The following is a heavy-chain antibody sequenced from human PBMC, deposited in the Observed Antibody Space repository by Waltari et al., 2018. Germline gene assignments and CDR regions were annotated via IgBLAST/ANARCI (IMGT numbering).Heavy chain of an antibody. V-gene: IGHV5-51*01. D-gene: IGHD6-19*01. CDR3: ARIAVAGTGDYYYGMDV. CDR2: SDPGDSAT. J-gene: IGHJ6*02. Sequence: EVQLVQSGAEVKKPGESLKISCKGSGYSFTSYWIGWVRQMPGKGLEWMGISDPGDSATSYSPSFQGKVTTSADKSISPAYLQWSSLKASDTAMYYCARIAVAGTGDYYYGMDVWGQGTTVTVSS. CDR1: GYSFTSYW.